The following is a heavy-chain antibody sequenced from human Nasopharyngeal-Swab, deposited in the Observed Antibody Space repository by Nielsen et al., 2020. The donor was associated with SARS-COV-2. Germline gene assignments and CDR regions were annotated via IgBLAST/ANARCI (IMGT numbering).Heavy chain of an antibody. CDR3: AADLARTTGTTN. Sequence: SDKVSCKPSVFSFNSSAVQWVRQARGQRLEWIGWIVVGSGNTNYAQKFQERVTITRDMSTSTAYMELSSLRSEDTAVYYCAADLARTTGTTNWGQGTLVTVSS. V-gene: IGHV1-58*01. D-gene: IGHD1-1*01. CDR1: VFSFNSSA. CDR2: IVVGSGNT. J-gene: IGHJ4*02.